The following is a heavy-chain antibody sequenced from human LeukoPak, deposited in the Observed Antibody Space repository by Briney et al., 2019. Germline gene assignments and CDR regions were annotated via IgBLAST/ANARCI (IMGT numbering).Heavy chain of an antibody. J-gene: IGHJ4*02. CDR3: ARGNPSFGPRGDFDY. Sequence: SVKVSCKASGGTLNDYAISWVRQAPGQGLEWMGRIIYILDKTSYGQNFQGRVTFTSDKSTGAAYMELTSLRSEDTAVYYCARGNPSFGPRGDFDYWGQGTLVTVSS. V-gene: IGHV1-69*04. CDR1: GGTLNDYA. CDR2: IIYILDKT. D-gene: IGHD3-16*01.